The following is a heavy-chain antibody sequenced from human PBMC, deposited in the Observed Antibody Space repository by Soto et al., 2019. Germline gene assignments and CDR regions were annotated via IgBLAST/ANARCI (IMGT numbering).Heavy chain of an antibody. J-gene: IGHJ4*02. CDR1: GGSISSDDYY. Sequence: SETLSLTCTVSGGSISSDDYYWSWIRQPPGKGLEWIGDIYYSGTTHYNPSLESRLTISLDTSKNQFSLRLIALTSAATDVYYCARELSNSPDYVVSWCQGTLVTVSS. D-gene: IGHD4-4*01. CDR2: IYYSGTT. V-gene: IGHV4-30-4*01. CDR3: ARELSNSPDYVVS.